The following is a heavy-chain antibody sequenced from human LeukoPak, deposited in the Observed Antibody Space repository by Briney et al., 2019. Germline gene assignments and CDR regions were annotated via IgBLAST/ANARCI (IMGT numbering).Heavy chain of an antibody. CDR1: GFTFSTYA. V-gene: IGHV3-30*18. Sequence: QPGGSLRLSCAASGFTFSTYAMSWVRQAPGKGLEWVAVISYDGSNKYYADSVKGRFTISRDNSKNTLYLQMNGLRAEDTAVYYCAKDQISRNIAVAGNNDYWGQGTLVTVSS. CDR2: ISYDGSNK. J-gene: IGHJ4*02. D-gene: IGHD6-19*01. CDR3: AKDQISRNIAVAGNNDY.